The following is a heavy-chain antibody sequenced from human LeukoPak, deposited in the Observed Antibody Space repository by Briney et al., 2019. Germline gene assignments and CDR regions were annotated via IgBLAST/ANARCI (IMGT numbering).Heavy chain of an antibody. CDR3: ARGRYGDYLTPSYYYYMDV. CDR1: GGTFSSYA. Sequence: ASVKVSCKTSGGTFSSYAISWVRQAPGQGLEWMGGIIPIFGTTNYAQKFQGRVTMTRNTSISTAYMELSSLRSEDTAVYYCARGRYGDYLTPSYYYYMDVWGKGTTVTISS. CDR2: IIPIFGTT. V-gene: IGHV1-69*05. J-gene: IGHJ6*03. D-gene: IGHD4-17*01.